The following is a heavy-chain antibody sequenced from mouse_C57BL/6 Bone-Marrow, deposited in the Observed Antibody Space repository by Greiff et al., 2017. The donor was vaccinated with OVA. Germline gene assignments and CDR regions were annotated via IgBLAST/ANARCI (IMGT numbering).Heavy chain of an antibody. CDR2: IDPANGNT. D-gene: IGHD1-1*01. Sequence: EVQLQQSVAELVRPGASVKLSCTASGFNIKNTYMHWVKQRPEQGLEWIGRIDPANGNTKYAPKFQGKATITADTSSNTAYLPLSSLTSEDTAIYYCAEVYYGSSYAMDYWGQGTSVTVSS. V-gene: IGHV14-3*01. CDR1: GFNIKNTY. J-gene: IGHJ4*01. CDR3: AEVYYGSSYAMDY.